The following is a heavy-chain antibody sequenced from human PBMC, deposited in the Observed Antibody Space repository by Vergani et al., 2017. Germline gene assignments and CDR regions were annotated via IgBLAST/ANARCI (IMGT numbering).Heavy chain of an antibody. CDR3: ARTITLVRETVRGFDY. D-gene: IGHD3-10*01. J-gene: IGHJ4*02. CDR1: GFTFSDYY. CDR2: ISSSSSSP. V-gene: IGHV3-11*05. Sequence: QVQLVEAGGGLVKPGGSLRLSCAASGFTFSDYYMSWLRQAPGKGLEWVSYISSSSSSPNYADSVKGRFTISRDNAKNSLYLTMNSLRAEDTAVYYFARTITLVRETVRGFDYWGQGTLVTVSS.